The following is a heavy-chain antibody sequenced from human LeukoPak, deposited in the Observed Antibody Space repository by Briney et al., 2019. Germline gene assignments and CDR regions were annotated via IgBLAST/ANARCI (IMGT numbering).Heavy chain of an antibody. CDR3: ARQMGSIAVAGNGGLDY. J-gene: IGHJ4*02. V-gene: IGHV5-51*01. D-gene: IGHD6-19*01. Sequence: GESLKISCKGSGYRFTTYWIGWVRQMPGKGLEWMGIIYPGDSDTRYSPSFQGQVTISADKSIGTAYLQWSSLKASDTAMYYCARQMGSIAVAGNGGLDYWGQGTLVTVSS. CDR1: GYRFTTYW. CDR2: IYPGDSDT.